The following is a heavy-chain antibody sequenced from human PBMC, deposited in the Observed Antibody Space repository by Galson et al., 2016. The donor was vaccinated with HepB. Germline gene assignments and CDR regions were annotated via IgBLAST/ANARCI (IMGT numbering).Heavy chain of an antibody. CDR1: GDSVSGNGAAA. CDR2: TYYRSKWYY. CDR3: ARGTRNAFDY. J-gene: IGHJ4*02. V-gene: IGHV6-1*01. D-gene: IGHD1-14*01. Sequence: CAISGDSVSGNGAAAWNWFRQSPSRGLEWLGRTYYRSKWYYEYALSVTSRITISPDTSKNQFSLQLNSVTTEDAAVYFCARGTRNAFDYWGQGTLVTVSS.